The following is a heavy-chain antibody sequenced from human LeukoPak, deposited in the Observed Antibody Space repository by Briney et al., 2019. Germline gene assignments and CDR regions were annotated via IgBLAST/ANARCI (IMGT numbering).Heavy chain of an antibody. Sequence: SETLSLTCAVYGGSFSGYYWSWIRQPPGKGLEWIGEINHSGSTNYNPSLKSRVTISVDTSKNQFSLKLSSVTAADTAVYYCARDQTYYDSSGYSLYAFVIWGQGTMVTVSS. CDR2: INHSGST. J-gene: IGHJ3*02. D-gene: IGHD3-22*01. V-gene: IGHV4-34*01. CDR1: GGSFSGYY. CDR3: ARDQTYYDSSGYSLYAFVI.